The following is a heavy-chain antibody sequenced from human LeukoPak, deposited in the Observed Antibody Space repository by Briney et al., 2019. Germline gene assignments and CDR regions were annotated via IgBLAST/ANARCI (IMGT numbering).Heavy chain of an antibody. V-gene: IGHV4-34*01. CDR2: INHSGST. Sequence: SETLSLTCAVYGGSFSGYYWSWIRQPPGKGLEWIGEINHSGSTNCNPSLKSRVTISVDTSKNQFSLKLSSVTAADTAVYYCARGPTSGYWDFDYWGQGTLVTVSS. CDR1: GGSFSGYY. CDR3: ARGPTSGYWDFDY. J-gene: IGHJ4*02. D-gene: IGHD2-8*02.